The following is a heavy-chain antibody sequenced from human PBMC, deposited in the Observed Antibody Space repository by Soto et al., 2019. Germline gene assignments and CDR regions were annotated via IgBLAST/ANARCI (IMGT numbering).Heavy chain of an antibody. J-gene: IGHJ6*02. CDR3: ARVGFGELLAHGMDV. D-gene: IGHD3-10*01. Sequence: QVQLQESGPGLVKPSQTLSLTCTVSGGSISSGDYYWSWIRQPPGKGLEWIGYIYYSGSTYYNPSLKSRVTISVDTSKNQFSLKVSSVTAADTAVYYCARVGFGELLAHGMDVWGQGTTVTVSS. CDR2: IYYSGST. V-gene: IGHV4-30-4*01. CDR1: GGSISSGDYY.